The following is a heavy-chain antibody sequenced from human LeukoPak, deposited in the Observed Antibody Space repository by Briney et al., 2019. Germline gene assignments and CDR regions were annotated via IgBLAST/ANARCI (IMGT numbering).Heavy chain of an antibody. CDR1: GFTGSSGC. CDR3: AKEESPVFGVVILFDY. D-gene: IGHD3-3*01. CDR2: ISGSGGST. J-gene: IGHJ4*02. Sequence: PGGSLRLSCAASGFTGSSGCMTWVRQPPGKGLEWVSAISGSGGSTYYADSVKGRFTISRDNSKNTLYLQMNSLRAEDTAVYYCAKEESPVFGVVILFDYWGQGTLVTVSS. V-gene: IGHV3-23*01.